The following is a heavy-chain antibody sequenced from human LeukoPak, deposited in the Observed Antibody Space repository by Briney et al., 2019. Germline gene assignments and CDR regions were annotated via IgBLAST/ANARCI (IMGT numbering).Heavy chain of an antibody. V-gene: IGHV4-59*01. Sequence: SETLSLTCTVSGGSISSYSWSWIRQPPGKGLEWIGYIFYSGSTNYNPSLKSRVTISVDTSRNQFSLKLSSVTAADTAVFYCARLCGGDCYSPSDAFDIWGQGTVVTVSS. J-gene: IGHJ3*02. D-gene: IGHD2-21*02. CDR2: IFYSGST. CDR1: GGSISSYS. CDR3: ARLCGGDCYSPSDAFDI.